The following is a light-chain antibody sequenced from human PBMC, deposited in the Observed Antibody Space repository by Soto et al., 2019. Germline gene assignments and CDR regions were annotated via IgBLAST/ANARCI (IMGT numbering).Light chain of an antibody. V-gene: IGKV1-9*01. CDR1: QGISSY. J-gene: IGKJ5*01. Sequence: DIQLTQSPSFLSASVGDRVTITCRASQGISSYLAWYQQKPGKAPKLLIYAASTLQSGVPSRFRGSGSGTEFTLTLSSLQPEDFATYYCQQLNSYRITFGQGTRLEIK. CDR2: AAS. CDR3: QQLNSYRIT.